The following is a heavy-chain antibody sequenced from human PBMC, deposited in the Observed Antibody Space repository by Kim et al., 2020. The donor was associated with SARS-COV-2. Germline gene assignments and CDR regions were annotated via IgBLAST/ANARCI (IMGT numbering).Heavy chain of an antibody. CDR2: INHSGST. D-gene: IGHD6-13*01. Sequence: SETLSLTCAVYGGSFSGYYWSWIRQPPGKGLEWIGEINHSGSTNYNPSLKSRVTISVDTSKNQFSLKLSSVTAADTAVYYCARDGRRQELRFGWYYFDYWGQGTLVTVSS. J-gene: IGHJ4*02. CDR3: ARDGRRQELRFGWYYFDY. CDR1: GGSFSGYY. V-gene: IGHV4-34*01.